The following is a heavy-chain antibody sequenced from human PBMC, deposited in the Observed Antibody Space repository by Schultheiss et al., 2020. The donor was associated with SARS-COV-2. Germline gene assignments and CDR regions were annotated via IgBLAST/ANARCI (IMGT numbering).Heavy chain of an antibody. CDR1: GFTFSSYE. D-gene: IGHD3-22*01. V-gene: IGHV3-48*03. Sequence: GESLKISCAASGFTFSSYEMNWVRQAPGKGLEWVSYISSSGSTIYYADSVKGRFTISRDNAKNSLYLQMNSLRAEDTAVYYCARRTVDYYDSSGGTWFDPWGQGTLVTVSS. J-gene: IGHJ5*02. CDR3: ARRTVDYYDSSGGTWFDP. CDR2: ISSSGSTI.